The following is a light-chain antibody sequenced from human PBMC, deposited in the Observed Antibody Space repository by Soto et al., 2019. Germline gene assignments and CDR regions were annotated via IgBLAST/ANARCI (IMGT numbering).Light chain of an antibody. Sequence: DIQMTQSPSTLSASVGDRVTITCRASESISTWLAWYQQKPGKSPKLLIYGASNLERGVPSRFSGSGSGTEFTLTISILQPDDFATYYCQQYNSYSSWTFGQGTKVDIK. CDR1: ESISTW. V-gene: IGKV1-5*01. CDR3: QQYNSYSSWT. J-gene: IGKJ1*01. CDR2: GAS.